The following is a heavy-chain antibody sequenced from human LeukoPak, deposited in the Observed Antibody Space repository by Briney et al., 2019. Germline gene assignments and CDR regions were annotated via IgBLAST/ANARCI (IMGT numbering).Heavy chain of an antibody. V-gene: IGHV3-30*04. CDR2: ISFDAEGD. CDR3: AKDGGNWYDSEGNYLMRSYMDV. J-gene: IGHJ6*03. Sequence: GGSLRLSCAASGFTFSSYAMHWVRQFPGKGLEWVAAISFDAEGDYHVDSVKGRFTISRDNSKNTLYLQMNSLRVEDTAVYYCAKDGGNWYDSEGNYLMRSYMDVWGKGTTVTVSS. D-gene: IGHD3-16*01. CDR1: GFTFSSYA.